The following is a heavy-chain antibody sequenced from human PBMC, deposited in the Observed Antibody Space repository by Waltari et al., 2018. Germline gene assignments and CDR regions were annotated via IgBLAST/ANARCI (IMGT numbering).Heavy chain of an antibody. V-gene: IGHV1-69*14. J-gene: IGHJ4*02. CDR1: GGTFSSYA. CDR2: IIPIFGTA. CDR3: ARVGSSEYSGSYRAFDY. D-gene: IGHD1-26*01. Sequence: QVQLVQSGAEVKKPGSSVTVSCKASGGTFSSYAISWVRQATGQGLEWMGGIIPIFGTANYAQKFQGRVTITADKSTSTAYMELSSLRSEDTAVYYCARVGSSEYSGSYRAFDYWGQGTLVTVSS.